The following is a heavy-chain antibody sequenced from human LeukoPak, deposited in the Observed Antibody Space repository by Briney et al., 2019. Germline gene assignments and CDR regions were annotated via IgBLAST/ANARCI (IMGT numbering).Heavy chain of an antibody. V-gene: IGHV4-34*01. CDR3: ARESRYFDWLLSDYYYYGMDV. CDR1: GGSFSGYY. Sequence: SETLSLTCAVYGGSFSGYYWSWIRQPPGKGLEWIGEINHSGSTNYNPSLKSRVTISVDTSKNQFSLKLSSVTAADTAVYYCARESRYFDWLLSDYYYYGMDVWGQGTTVTVSS. J-gene: IGHJ6*02. CDR2: INHSGST. D-gene: IGHD3-9*01.